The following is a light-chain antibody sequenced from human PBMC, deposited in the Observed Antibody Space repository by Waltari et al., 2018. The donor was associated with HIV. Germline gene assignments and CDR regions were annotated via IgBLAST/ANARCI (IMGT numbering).Light chain of an antibody. Sequence: DIQMTQFPSSLPASVGDRVTITCRASQSITNYLNWYQQKPGQAPKVLIYTVSSLQSGVPSRFSGSGSGTDFTLTISSLQPDDFATYYCQQSYSTPRTFGQGTKVEIK. CDR1: QSITNY. V-gene: IGKV1-39*01. CDR2: TVS. J-gene: IGKJ1*01. CDR3: QQSYSTPRT.